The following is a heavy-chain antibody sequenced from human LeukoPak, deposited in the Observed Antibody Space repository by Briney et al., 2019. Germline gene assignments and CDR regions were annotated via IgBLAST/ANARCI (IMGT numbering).Heavy chain of an antibody. CDR3: AREKRYSGSPFDY. D-gene: IGHD1-26*01. CDR2: INHSGST. CDR1: GGSFSGYY. V-gene: IGHV4-34*01. Sequence: SETLSLTCAVYGGSFSGYYWSWIRQLPGKGLEWIGEINHSGSTNYNPSLKSRVTISVDTSKNQFSLKLSSVTAADTAVYCCAREKRYSGSPFDYWGQGTLVTVSS. J-gene: IGHJ4*02.